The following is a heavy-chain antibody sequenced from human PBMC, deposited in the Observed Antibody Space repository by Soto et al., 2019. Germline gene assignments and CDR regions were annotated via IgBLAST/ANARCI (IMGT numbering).Heavy chain of an antibody. J-gene: IGHJ4*02. CDR3: AQTHGWPGFDF. CDR2: VYYSGST. CDR1: GGSTSSSSYY. Sequence: PSETLSLTCTVSGGSTSSSSYYWAWIRQPPGKGLEWIGTVYYSGSTSYNPSLKGRVTISVDTSKDQFSLKLNSVTATDTAVYYCAQTHGWPGFDFWGQGILVTVSS. D-gene: IGHD6-19*01. V-gene: IGHV4-39*01.